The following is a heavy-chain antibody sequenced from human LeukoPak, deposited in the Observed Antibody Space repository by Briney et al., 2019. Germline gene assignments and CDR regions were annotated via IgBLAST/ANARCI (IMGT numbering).Heavy chain of an antibody. J-gene: IGHJ3*02. CDR3: AREIRDGYKDDAFDI. CDR2: ISGSGGTT. D-gene: IGHD5-24*01. CDR1: GFTFSSYA. V-gene: IGHV3-23*01. Sequence: GGSLRLSCAASGFTFSSYAMSWVRQAPGKGLEWVSAISGSGGTTDYADSVKGRFTISRDNSKNTLYLQMNSLRAEDTAVYYCAREIRDGYKDDAFDIWGQGTMVTVSS.